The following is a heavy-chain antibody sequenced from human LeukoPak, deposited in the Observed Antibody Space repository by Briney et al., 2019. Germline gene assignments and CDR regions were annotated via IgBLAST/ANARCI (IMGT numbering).Heavy chain of an antibody. Sequence: SETLSLTCTVSGGSISPYYWSWIRQPPGKGLEWLGYIYYSGNTDYNPSLKSRVTISVDTSKNQFSLKLSSVTAADTAVYYCARGSTVTAFDIWGQGTMVTVSS. CDR2: IYYSGNT. J-gene: IGHJ3*02. D-gene: IGHD4-17*01. CDR3: ARGSTVTAFDI. CDR1: GGSISPYY. V-gene: IGHV4-59*08.